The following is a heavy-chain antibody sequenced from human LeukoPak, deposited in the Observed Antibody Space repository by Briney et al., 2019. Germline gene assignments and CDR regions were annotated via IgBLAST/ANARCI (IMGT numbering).Heavy chain of an antibody. V-gene: IGHV3-33*06. D-gene: IGHD6-13*01. CDR3: AKDYPPYSSSWASWFDP. CDR1: GFTFSSYG. CDR2: IWYDGSNK. Sequence: QPGRSLRLSCAASGFTFSSYGMHWVRQAPGKGLEWVAVIWYDGSNKYYADSVKGRFTISRDNSKNTLYLQMNSLRAEDTAVYYCAKDYPPYSSSWASWFDPWGQGTLVTVSS. J-gene: IGHJ5*02.